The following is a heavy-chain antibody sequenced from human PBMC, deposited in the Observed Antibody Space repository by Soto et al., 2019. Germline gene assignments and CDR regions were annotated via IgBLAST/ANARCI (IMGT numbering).Heavy chain of an antibody. D-gene: IGHD6-6*01. CDR2: ISSTGTYI. J-gene: IGHJ3*02. CDR3: ARETNPYSSSSHAFDI. CDR1: GITFSSYS. Sequence: EVQLVESGGGLVKPGGSLRLSCAASGITFSSYSMNWVRQAPGKGLEWVSSISSTGTYIDYADSVKGRFTISRDNAKNSLFLQMDSLSAEDAALYYCARETNPYSSSSHAFDICGQGTMVTVSS. V-gene: IGHV3-21*01.